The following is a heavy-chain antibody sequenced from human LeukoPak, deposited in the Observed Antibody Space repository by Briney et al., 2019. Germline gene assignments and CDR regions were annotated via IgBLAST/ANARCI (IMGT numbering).Heavy chain of an antibody. CDR3: ARAHYTTGLHY. D-gene: IGHD2-2*02. Sequence: PRASVKVSCKASGYTFTGYYMHWVRQAPGQGLEWMGWINPNSGGTNYAQKFQGRVTMTRDTSISTAYMELTTLTSDDTAVYYCARAHYTTGLHYWGQGTLVTVSS. CDR1: GYTFTGYY. V-gene: IGHV1-2*02. J-gene: IGHJ4*02. CDR2: INPNSGGT.